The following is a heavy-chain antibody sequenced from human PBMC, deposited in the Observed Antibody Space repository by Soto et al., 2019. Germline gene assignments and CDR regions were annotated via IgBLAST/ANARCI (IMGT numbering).Heavy chain of an antibody. CDR1: GYTFTEYA. V-gene: IGHV1-3*01. D-gene: IGHD5-18*01. Sequence: HVELVQSGADVKKPGASVTISCKASGYTFTEYALHWVRQAPGQRLEWMGWMNAGVGNTLYSQKFQGRITITRDTSASTAYMELNSLKSEDTAIYYCASDTGYTFGSLNYWGPGTLVTVSS. J-gene: IGHJ4*02. CDR3: ASDTGYTFGSLNY. CDR2: MNAGVGNT.